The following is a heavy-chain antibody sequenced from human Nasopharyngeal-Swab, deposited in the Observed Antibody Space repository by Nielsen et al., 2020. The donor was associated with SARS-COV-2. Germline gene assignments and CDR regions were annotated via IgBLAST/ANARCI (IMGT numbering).Heavy chain of an antibody. V-gene: IGHV1-24*01. CDR1: GYTLTDLS. Sequence: ASVKVSCKVSGYTLTDLSMHWVRQAPGKGLEWMGGFDPEDGETIYAQKFQGRVTMTEDTSTDTAYMELSSLRSEDTAVYYCATDLQNTGDWFDPWGQGTLVTVSS. CDR3: ATDLQNTGDWFDP. J-gene: IGHJ5*02. D-gene: IGHD2/OR15-2a*01. CDR2: FDPEDGET.